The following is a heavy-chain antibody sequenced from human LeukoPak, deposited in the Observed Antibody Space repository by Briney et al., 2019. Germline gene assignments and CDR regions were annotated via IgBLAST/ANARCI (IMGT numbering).Heavy chain of an antibody. D-gene: IGHD1-26*01. V-gene: IGHV1-18*01. Sequence: GASVKVSCKASGYTFTSYGISWVRQAPGQGLEWMGWISAYNGNTNYAQKLQGRVTMTTDTSTSTAYMELRSLRSDDTAVYYCARDRGGGSYSLGAPPSSKYYFDYWGQGTLVTVSS. J-gene: IGHJ4*02. CDR3: ARDRGGGSYSLGAPPSSKYYFDY. CDR1: GYTFTSYG. CDR2: ISAYNGNT.